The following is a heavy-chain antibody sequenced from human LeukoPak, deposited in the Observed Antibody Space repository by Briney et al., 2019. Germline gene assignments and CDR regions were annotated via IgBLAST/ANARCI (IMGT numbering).Heavy chain of an antibody. V-gene: IGHV1-69*04. D-gene: IGHD3-3*01. CDR1: GGTFSSYA. Sequence: GASVKVSCKASGGTFSSYAISWVRQAPGQGLERMGRIIPIFGIANYAQKLQGRVTITADKSTSTAYMELSSLRSEDTAVYYCARSGIFGVGHYYYGMDVWGQGTTVTVSS. CDR2: IIPIFGIA. CDR3: ARSGIFGVGHYYYGMDV. J-gene: IGHJ6*02.